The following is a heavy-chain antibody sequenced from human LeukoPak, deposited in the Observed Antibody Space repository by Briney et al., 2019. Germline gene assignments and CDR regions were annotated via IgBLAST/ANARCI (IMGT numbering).Heavy chain of an antibody. Sequence: ARSLRLSCEGSGFTFSNYWMGWVRQAPGKGLQWVANIKTDGSEKYYVDSVKGRFTISRDNAKNSLYLQMNSLRAEDTAVYYCATYSSLNRREFQYWGQGTLLTVSS. V-gene: IGHV3-7*01. J-gene: IGHJ1*01. D-gene: IGHD3-22*01. CDR1: GFTFSNYW. CDR3: ATYSSLNRREFQY. CDR2: IKTDGSEK.